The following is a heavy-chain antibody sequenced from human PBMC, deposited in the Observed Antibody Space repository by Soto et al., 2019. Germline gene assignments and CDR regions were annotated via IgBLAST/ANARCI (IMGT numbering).Heavy chain of an antibody. Sequence: GGSLRLSCAASGFTVSSAYMSWVRQAPGKGLEWVAVFYAGGTIYYTDPVKDRFTVSRDFPKDTLSLQMDSLRAEDTAVYYCARPYDKVHYGMDVWGQGSTVTVSS. CDR2: FYAGGTI. D-gene: IGHD3-22*01. V-gene: IGHV3-66*01. J-gene: IGHJ6*02. CDR3: ARPYDKVHYGMDV. CDR1: GFTVSSAY.